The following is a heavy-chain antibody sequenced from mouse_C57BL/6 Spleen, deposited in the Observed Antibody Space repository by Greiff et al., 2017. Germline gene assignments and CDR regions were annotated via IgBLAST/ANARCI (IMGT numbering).Heavy chain of an antibody. J-gene: IGHJ4*01. CDR1: GFTFSDYG. CDR3: ARRGPIMRGDARDY. V-gene: IGHV5-17*01. D-gene: IGHD1-3*01. CDR2: ISRGSSTI. Sequence: EVKLMESGGGLVKPGGSLKLSCAASGFTFSDYGMHWVRQAPEKGLEWVAYISRGSSTIYYADTVKGRFTISRDNAKNTLFLQMTSLRSEDTAMYYCARRGPIMRGDARDYGGQGTSVTVSS.